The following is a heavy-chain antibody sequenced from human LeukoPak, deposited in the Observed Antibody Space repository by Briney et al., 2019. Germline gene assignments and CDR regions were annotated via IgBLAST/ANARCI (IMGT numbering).Heavy chain of an antibody. CDR1: GVTFSSYG. J-gene: IGHJ4*02. CDR3: AKDGALGYCSGGSCYSHPPDY. D-gene: IGHD2-15*01. Sequence: GVSLRLSCAASGVTFSSYGMHWVRQDPGRGLEWVAVISYDGSNKYYADSVKGRFTISRDNSKNTLYLQMNSLRAEDTAVYYCAKDGALGYCSGGSCYSHPPDYWGQGTLVTVSS. CDR2: ISYDGSNK. V-gene: IGHV3-30*18.